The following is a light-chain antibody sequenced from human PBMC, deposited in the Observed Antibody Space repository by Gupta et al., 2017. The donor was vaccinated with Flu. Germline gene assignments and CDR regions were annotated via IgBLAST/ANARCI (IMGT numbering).Light chain of an antibody. CDR2: DKS. CDR3: QVWHISSDHLRV. CDR1: DVGTKS. Sequence: SYVLTQAPSVSVAPGQTARISCGGDDVGTKSVHWYQQKPGQAPLLVVYDKSDRPSGIPERFSGSNSGNTATLTISKVDAGDEAEYFCQVWHISSDHLRVFGGGTKLTVL. V-gene: IGLV3-21*02. J-gene: IGLJ3*02.